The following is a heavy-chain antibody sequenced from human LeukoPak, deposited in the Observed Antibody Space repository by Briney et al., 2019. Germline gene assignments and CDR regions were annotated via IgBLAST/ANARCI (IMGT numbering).Heavy chain of an antibody. V-gene: IGHV1-18*01. D-gene: IGHD4-11*01. Sequence: KLQGRVTMTTDTSTSTAYMELRSPRSDDTAVYYCARWRYSNYYFDYWGQGTLVTVSS. CDR3: ARWRYSNYYFDY. J-gene: IGHJ4*02.